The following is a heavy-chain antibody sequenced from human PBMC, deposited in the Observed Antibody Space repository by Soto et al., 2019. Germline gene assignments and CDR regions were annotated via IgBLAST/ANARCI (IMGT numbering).Heavy chain of an antibody. CDR2: IYYSGRT. J-gene: IGHJ4*02. CDR3: ARAPLARSFDF. Sequence: PSETLSLTCTVSGGSVSSGSYYWSWIRQPPGKGLEWIGYIYYSGRTNYNPSLKSRVTISVDTLKNQFSVKLSSVTAADTAVYYCARAPLARSFDFWGQGTLVTVSS. CDR1: GGSVSSGSYY. V-gene: IGHV4-61*01.